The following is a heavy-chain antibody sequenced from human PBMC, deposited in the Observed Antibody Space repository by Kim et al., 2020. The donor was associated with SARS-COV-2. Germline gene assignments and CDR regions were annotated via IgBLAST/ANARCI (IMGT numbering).Heavy chain of an antibody. Sequence: SETLSLTCAVYGGSFSGYYWSWIRQPPGKGLEWIGEINHSGSTNYNPSLKSRVTISVDTSKNQFSLKLSSVTAADTAVYYCARVQRGIQLWMLDYWGQGTLVTVSS. D-gene: IGHD5-18*01. CDR1: GGSFSGYY. CDR2: INHSGST. V-gene: IGHV4-34*01. J-gene: IGHJ4*02. CDR3: ARVQRGIQLWMLDY.